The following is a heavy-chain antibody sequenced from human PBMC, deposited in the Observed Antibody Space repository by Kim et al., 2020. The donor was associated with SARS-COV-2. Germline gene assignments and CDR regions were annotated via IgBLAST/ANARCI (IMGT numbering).Heavy chain of an antibody. D-gene: IGHD6-13*01. Sequence: AKKFQGRVTMTEDTSTDTAYMELSSLRSEDTAVYYCATISIAAALYGMDVWGQGTTVTVSS. V-gene: IGHV1-24*01. CDR3: ATISIAAALYGMDV. J-gene: IGHJ6*02.